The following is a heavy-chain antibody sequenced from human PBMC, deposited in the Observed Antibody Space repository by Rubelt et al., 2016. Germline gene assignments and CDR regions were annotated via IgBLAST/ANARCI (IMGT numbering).Heavy chain of an antibody. D-gene: IGHD4-11*01. CDR2: IYNSGSP. V-gene: IGHV4-61*03. Sequence: QVQLQESGPGLVKPSETLSLTCTVSGGSVSSTGYYWSWIRQPPGKGLEWIGYIYNSGSPDYNPSLKSRVTIPVDTSKNHFSRKLRSGTAADTAVYYCARDGPTESPCWGQGTLVTVSS. CDR1: GGSVSSTGYY. CDR3: ARDGPTESPC. J-gene: IGHJ4*02.